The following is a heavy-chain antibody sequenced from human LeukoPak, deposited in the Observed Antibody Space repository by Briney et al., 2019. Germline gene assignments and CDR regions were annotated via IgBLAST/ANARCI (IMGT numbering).Heavy chain of an antibody. CDR3: ARPSTVVHFEDAFDI. Sequence: PGGSLRLSCAASGFTFSNYAMHWVRQAPGKGLEWVAVISYDGSNKYYADSVKGRFTISRDNSKNTLYLQMNSLRAEDTAVYYCARPSTVVHFEDAFDIWGQGTMVTVSS. CDR1: GFTFSNYA. J-gene: IGHJ3*02. CDR2: ISYDGSNK. V-gene: IGHV3-30-3*01. D-gene: IGHD4-23*01.